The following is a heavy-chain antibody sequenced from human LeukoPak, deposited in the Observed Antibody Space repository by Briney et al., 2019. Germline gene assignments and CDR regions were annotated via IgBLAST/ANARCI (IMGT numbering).Heavy chain of an antibody. D-gene: IGHD5-12*01. V-gene: IGHV4-59*01. Sequence: SETLSLTCSVSGGSISSYYWSWIRQPPGKGLEWIGYIYYTGSTNHNPSLKSRVTISVDTSKNQFSLKLSSVTAADTAVYYCARVVYSGYDFRGAMDVWGKGTTVTVSS. CDR1: GGSISSYY. J-gene: IGHJ6*03. CDR2: IYYTGST. CDR3: ARVVYSGYDFRGAMDV.